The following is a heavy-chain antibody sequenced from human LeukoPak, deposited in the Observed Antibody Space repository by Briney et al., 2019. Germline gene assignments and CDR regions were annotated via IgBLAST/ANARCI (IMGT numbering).Heavy chain of an antibody. CDR2: TGNTET. CDR1: GFTFNIYA. V-gene: IGHV3-23*01. J-gene: IGHJ3*01. Sequence: QPGGSLRLSCAASGFTFNIYAMSWVRQTPGKGLEWVSTTGNTETYYADSVKGRFTISRDNSRNTLYLQMKSLRAEDTAMYYCAKDSIDHNGVYDAFDVWGQGTMVTVSS. D-gene: IGHD1-1*01. CDR3: AKDSIDHNGVYDAFDV.